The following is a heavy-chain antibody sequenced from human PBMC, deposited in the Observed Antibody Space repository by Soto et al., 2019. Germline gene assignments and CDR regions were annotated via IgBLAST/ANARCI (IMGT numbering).Heavy chain of an antibody. Sequence: QVQLVQSGAEVKKPGASVKVSCKTSGYTFTNNGINWVRQAPGQGLEWMGWISGYNGNTAYAQKLQGRVTMTTDTFTSTAYMDLRSLRSDDTAVYYCARGSTHDGMDVWGQGTTVTVSS. J-gene: IGHJ6*02. CDR2: ISGYNGNT. CDR3: ARGSTHDGMDV. V-gene: IGHV1-18*04. D-gene: IGHD1-1*01. CDR1: GYTFTNNG.